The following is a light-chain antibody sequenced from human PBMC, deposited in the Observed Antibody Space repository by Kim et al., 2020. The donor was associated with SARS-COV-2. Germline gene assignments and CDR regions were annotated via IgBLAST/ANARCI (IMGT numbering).Light chain of an antibody. J-gene: IGLJ3*02. Sequence: QSALTQPASVSGSPGQSITISCSGTSSDLGGYNYVSWYQQHPGKAPKLMIYDVSSRPSGVSNRFSGSKSGNTASLTISGLQAEDEGDYHCSSYSSSIWVFGGGTQLTVL. CDR2: DVS. CDR3: SSYSSSIWV. CDR1: SSDLGGYNY. V-gene: IGLV2-14*03.